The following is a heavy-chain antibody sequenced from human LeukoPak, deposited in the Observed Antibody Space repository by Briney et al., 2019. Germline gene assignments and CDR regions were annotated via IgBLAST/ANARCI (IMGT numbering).Heavy chain of an antibody. CDR3: ARTYYYSTIASLWAFHI. CDR2: INPKSGAA. Sequence: SVICSSPVTRYTSTPDQLYWVRPAPGQGLEWMGWINPKSGAASYAQNFQGRVTMTRDASISTLYMDLSSLRSDDTAVYYCARTYYYSTIASLWAFHIWG. D-gene: IGHD3-10*01. J-gene: IGHJ3*02. CDR1: RYTSTPDQ. V-gene: IGHV1-2*02.